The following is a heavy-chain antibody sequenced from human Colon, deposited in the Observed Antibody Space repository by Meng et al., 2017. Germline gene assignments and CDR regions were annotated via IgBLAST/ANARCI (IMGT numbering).Heavy chain of an antibody. V-gene: IGHV3-7*01. J-gene: IGHJ4*02. CDR1: GSSLSSSW. CDR2: IGPDGSET. CDR3: TRLFKSWSGY. Sequence: GESLKISCAASGSSLSSSWMSWVRQAPGKGLEWVAHIGPDGSETYYVDSVKGRFTISRDNDKNSLYPQMNSLRAEDTAVYYCTRLFKSWSGYWGQGTLVTVSS. D-gene: IGHD6-13*01.